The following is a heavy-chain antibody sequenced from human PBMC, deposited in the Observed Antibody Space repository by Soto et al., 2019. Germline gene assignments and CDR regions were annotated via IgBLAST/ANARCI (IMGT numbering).Heavy chain of an antibody. V-gene: IGHV1-45*02. Sequence: ASVKVSCKASGYTFTFRYLHWVRQAPGQALEWMGWITPFKSDTSYAQKFQDRVTITRDRSVSTAYMELSNLRSDDTAMYYCARPPFAGSDAFDIWGQGTMVTV. CDR1: GYTFTFRY. CDR3: ARPPFAGSDAFDI. J-gene: IGHJ3*02. CDR2: ITPFKSDT. D-gene: IGHD1-1*01.